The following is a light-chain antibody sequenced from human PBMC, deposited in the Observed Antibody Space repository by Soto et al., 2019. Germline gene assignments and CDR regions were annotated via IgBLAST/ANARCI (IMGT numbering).Light chain of an antibody. V-gene: IGKV1-39*01. CDR2: AAS. J-gene: IGKJ5*01. CDR1: QSISSV. CDR3: QQSYSAPIT. Sequence: DIPMTQAPSTLPASVRDKVTVTCRANQSISSVLAWYQQKPRKAPKLPISAASSLQSGVPSRFSGSRSGTNFTLAISSLQPEDFAAYYCQQSYSAPITFGQRTRLEI.